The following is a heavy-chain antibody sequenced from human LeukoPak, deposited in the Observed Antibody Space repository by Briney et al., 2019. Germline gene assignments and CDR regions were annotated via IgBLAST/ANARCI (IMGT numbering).Heavy chain of an antibody. D-gene: IGHD5-24*01. V-gene: IGHV3-30*04. Sequence: GGSLRLSCAASGFTFSSYAMHWVRQAPGKGLEWVTIISYDGSKKYYADYVKGRFTISRDNSKNTLYLQMNSLRAEDTAVYYCARNFRDGYNNGFDYWGQGTLVTVSS. J-gene: IGHJ4*02. CDR1: GFTFSSYA. CDR2: ISYDGSKK. CDR3: ARNFRDGYNNGFDY.